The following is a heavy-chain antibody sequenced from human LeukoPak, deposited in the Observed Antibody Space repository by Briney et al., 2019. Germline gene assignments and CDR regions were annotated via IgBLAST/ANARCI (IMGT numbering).Heavy chain of an antibody. V-gene: IGHV4-59*01. Sequence: SETLSLTCTVSGGSISGYYWSWVRQPPGEGLEWIGYIYNSGNTNYNPSLKSRVTISVDTSTNQFSLRLTSVTAADTAVYYCARFRAFDIWGRGTLVTVSS. CDR2: IYNSGNT. J-gene: IGHJ3*02. CDR3: ARFRAFDI. CDR1: GGSISGYY.